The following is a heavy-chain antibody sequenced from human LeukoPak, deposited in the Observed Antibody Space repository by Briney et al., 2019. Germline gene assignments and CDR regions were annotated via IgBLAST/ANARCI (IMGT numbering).Heavy chain of an antibody. D-gene: IGHD3-16*01. V-gene: IGHV3-21*01. CDR3: GRAFPPLRTASAGDL. J-gene: IGHJ4*02. CDR1: GFTVSDYD. Sequence: GGSLRLSCSASGFTVSDYDMNWFRQAPGKGLEWISSIRGRSSHVYYGDSVKGRFSISRDNAMNSVFLQMNSLGVDDTAVYYCGRAFPPLRTASAGDLWGQGTLVTVSS. CDR2: IRGRSSHV.